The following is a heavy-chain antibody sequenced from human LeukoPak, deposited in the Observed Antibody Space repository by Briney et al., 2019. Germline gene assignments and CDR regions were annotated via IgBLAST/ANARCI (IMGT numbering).Heavy chain of an antibody. CDR3: ARDRLWFGGVHWFDP. J-gene: IGHJ5*02. D-gene: IGHD3-10*01. CDR2: IYTSGST. V-gene: IGHV4-61*02. CDR1: GGSIISGSYY. Sequence: PSETLSLTCTVSGGSIISGSYYWSWIRQPAGKGLEWIGRIYTSGSTNYNPSLKSRVTISVDTSKNQFSLKLSSVTAADTAVYYCARDRLWFGGVHWFDPWGQGTLVTVSS.